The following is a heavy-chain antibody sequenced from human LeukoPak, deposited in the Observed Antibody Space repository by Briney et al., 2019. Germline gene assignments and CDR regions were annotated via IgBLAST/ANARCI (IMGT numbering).Heavy chain of an antibody. CDR2: INPSGGST. CDR1: GYTCTSYY. V-gene: IGHV1-46*01. Sequence: ASVKVSFKASGYTCTSYYMHWVRQAPGQGLEWMGIINPSGGSTSYAQKFQGRVTMTRDTSTSTVYMELSSLRSEDTAVYYCARERTGNSDSSGHYDYWGQGTLVTVSS. CDR3: ARERTGNSDSSGHYDY. D-gene: IGHD3-22*01. J-gene: IGHJ4*02.